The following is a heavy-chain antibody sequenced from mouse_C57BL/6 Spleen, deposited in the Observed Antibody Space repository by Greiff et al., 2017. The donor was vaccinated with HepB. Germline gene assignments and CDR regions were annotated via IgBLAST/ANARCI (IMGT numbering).Heavy chain of an antibody. J-gene: IGHJ3*01. D-gene: IGHD2-4*01. CDR2: IWSDGST. CDR1: GFSLTSYG. Sequence: VQRVESGPGLVAPSQSLSITCTVSGFSLTSYGVHWVRQPPGKGLEWLVVIWSDGSTTYNSALKSRLSISKDNSKSQVFLKMNSLQTDDTAMYYCARHELLYDYDVGFAYWGQGTLVTVSA. CDR3: ARHELLYDYDVGFAY. V-gene: IGHV2-6-1*01.